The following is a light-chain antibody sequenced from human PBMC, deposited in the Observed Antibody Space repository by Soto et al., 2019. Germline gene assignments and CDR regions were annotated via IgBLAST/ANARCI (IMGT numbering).Light chain of an antibody. J-gene: IGKJ4*01. CDR1: QSITIY. CDR2: ATS. V-gene: IGKV1-39*01. Sequence: DIQMTQSPSSLSASVGDRVTITCRASQSITIYLNWYQQKPGKAPKLLIFATSSLQSGVPSRFSGSGSGTDLTRTISSLHPEDLATYYCQQSLTTPLTVGGGTKVEIK. CDR3: QQSLTTPLT.